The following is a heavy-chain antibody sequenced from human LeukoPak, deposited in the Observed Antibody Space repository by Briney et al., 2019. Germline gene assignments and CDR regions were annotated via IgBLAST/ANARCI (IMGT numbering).Heavy chain of an antibody. J-gene: IGHJ4*02. D-gene: IGHD3-22*01. Sequence: GGSLRLSCAASGFTFGSYGMSWVRQAPGKGLEWVAFITTTGATTYYAGSVKGRFNISRDHARDTLYMQMNSLRDEDTALYYCTIMHGYYDGSGYWVQWGQGTLVTVSS. CDR1: GFTFGSYG. V-gene: IGHV3-23*01. CDR2: ITTTGATT. CDR3: TIMHGYYDGSGYWVQ.